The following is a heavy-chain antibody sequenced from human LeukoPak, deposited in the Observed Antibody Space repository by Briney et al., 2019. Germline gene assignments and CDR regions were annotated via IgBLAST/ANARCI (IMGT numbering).Heavy chain of an antibody. CDR2: IIPIFGTA. CDR3: ARDLMVRGVMGGVGNDAFDI. J-gene: IGHJ3*02. CDR1: GGTFSNYA. Sequence: ASVKVSCKTSGGTFSNYAISWVRQAPGQGLEWMGGIIPIFGTANYAQKFQGRVTITADESTSTTYLELSSLRSEDTAEYYCARDLMVRGVMGGVGNDAFDIWGQGTMVTVSS. V-gene: IGHV1-69*13. D-gene: IGHD3-10*01.